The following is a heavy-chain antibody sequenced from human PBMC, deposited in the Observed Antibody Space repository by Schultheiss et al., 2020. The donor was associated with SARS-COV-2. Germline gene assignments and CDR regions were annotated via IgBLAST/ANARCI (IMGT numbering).Heavy chain of an antibody. J-gene: IGHJ6*02. Sequence: GGSLRLSCAASGFTFSSSWMHWVRQAPGKGLVWVSRVNSDGSTTTYADSVKGRFTMSRDNAKNTLYLQMNSLRAEDTAVYYCAREKYSGSYYYYGMDVWGQGTTVTVSS. V-gene: IGHV3-74*01. CDR3: AREKYSGSYYYYGMDV. CDR1: GFTFSSSW. CDR2: VNSDGSTT. D-gene: IGHD1-26*01.